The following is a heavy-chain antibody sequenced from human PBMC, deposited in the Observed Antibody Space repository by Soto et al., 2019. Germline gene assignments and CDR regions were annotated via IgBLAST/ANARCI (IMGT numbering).Heavy chain of an antibody. V-gene: IGHV4-4*02. J-gene: IGHJ4*02. D-gene: IGHD3-10*01. CDR2: IYHSGST. Sequence: SETLSLTCAVSGGSINSRYWWSWVRQSPGKGLEWIGEIYHSGSTNYNPSLKSRVTISVDKSKNQFSLNLSSVTAADTAVYYCARDQNGSGNYYTRYFDLWGQGTLVTVSS. CDR3: ARDQNGSGNYYTRYFDL. CDR1: GGSINSRYW.